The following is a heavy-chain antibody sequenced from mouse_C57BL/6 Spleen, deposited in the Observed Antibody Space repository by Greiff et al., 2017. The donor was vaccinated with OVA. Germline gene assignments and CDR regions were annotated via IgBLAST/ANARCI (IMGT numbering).Heavy chain of an antibody. CDR3: ARGGYSNYGAY. CDR2: INPGSGGT. Sequence: SGAELVRPGTSVKVSCKASGYAFTNYLIEWVKQRPGQGLEWIGVINPGSGGTNYNEKFKGKATLTADKSSSTAYMQLSSLTSEDSAVYFCARGGYSNYGAYWGQGTLVTVSA. J-gene: IGHJ3*01. D-gene: IGHD2-5*01. CDR1: GYAFTNYL. V-gene: IGHV1-54*01.